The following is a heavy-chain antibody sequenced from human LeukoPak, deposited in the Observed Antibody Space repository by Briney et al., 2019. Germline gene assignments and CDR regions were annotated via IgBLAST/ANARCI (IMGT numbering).Heavy chain of an antibody. V-gene: IGHV3-23*01. CDR3: AKDQGTAIFGMIIPDWYFDL. Sequence: PAGSLRLSCAASGFTVSSNYMSWVRQAPGKGLEWVSSISGGSNNINYAGSVKGRFTTSRDNSQNTLYLQMNSLRADDTAVYYCAKDQGTAIFGMIIPDWYFDLWGRGTLVTVSS. J-gene: IGHJ2*01. D-gene: IGHD3-3*01. CDR2: ISGGSNNI. CDR1: GFTVSSNY.